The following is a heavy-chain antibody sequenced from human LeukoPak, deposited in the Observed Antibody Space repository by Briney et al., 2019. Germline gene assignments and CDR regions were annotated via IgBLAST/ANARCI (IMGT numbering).Heavy chain of an antibody. J-gene: IGHJ3*02. CDR3: AKDGEYCTNGVCYHNAFDI. CDR2: ISYDGSNK. CDR1: GFTVSSNY. D-gene: IGHD2-8*01. V-gene: IGHV3-30*18. Sequence: GGSLRLSCAASGFTVSSNYMGWVRQAPGKGLEWVAVISYDGSNKYYADSVKGRFTISRDNSKNTLYLQMNSLRAEDTAVYYCAKDGEYCTNGVCYHNAFDIWGQGTMVTVSS.